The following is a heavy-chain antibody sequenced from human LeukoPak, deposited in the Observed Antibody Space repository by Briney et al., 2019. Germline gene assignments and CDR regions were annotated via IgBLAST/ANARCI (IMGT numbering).Heavy chain of an antibody. D-gene: IGHD2-21*01. CDR3: AGEGDGSRYYDY. Sequence: GGSLRLSCKASGFSFSNYYMNWVRQAPGKGLEWLSHINGRGGIINYADSVKGRFTISRDNARNSLDLHMSSLGAEDTAVYYCAGEGDGSRYYDYWGQGILVTVSS. CDR1: GFSFSNYY. CDR2: INGRGGII. J-gene: IGHJ4*02. V-gene: IGHV3-48*04.